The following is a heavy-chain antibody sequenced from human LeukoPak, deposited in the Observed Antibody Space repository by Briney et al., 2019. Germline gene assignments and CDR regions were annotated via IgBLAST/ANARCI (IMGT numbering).Heavy chain of an antibody. J-gene: IGHJ6*02. CDR1: GFTSIAYA. D-gene: IGHD3-16*01. CDR2: ISGGGVTT. Sequence: GGSLRLSCVGSGFTSIAYALTWARQAPGKGLEWVSGISGGGVTTYYADSVKGPFTISRDNSKNTLYLQMNSLKADDTAIYYCARNQQLGGHSYYYYGMDVWGQGTTVTVSS. CDR3: ARNQQLGGHSYYYYGMDV. V-gene: IGHV3-23*01.